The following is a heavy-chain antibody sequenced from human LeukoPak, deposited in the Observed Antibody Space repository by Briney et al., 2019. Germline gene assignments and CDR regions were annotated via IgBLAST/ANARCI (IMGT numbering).Heavy chain of an antibody. D-gene: IGHD1-20*01. CDR1: GGSFSGYY. V-gene: IGHV4-34*01. Sequence: SETLSLTCAVYGGSFSGYYWSWIRQPPGKGLEWIGEINHSGSTNYNPSLKSRVTISVDTSKNQFSLKLSSVTAADTAVYYCARGGDITSFDPWGQGTLVTVSS. CDR2: INHSGST. CDR3: ARGGDITSFDP. J-gene: IGHJ5*02.